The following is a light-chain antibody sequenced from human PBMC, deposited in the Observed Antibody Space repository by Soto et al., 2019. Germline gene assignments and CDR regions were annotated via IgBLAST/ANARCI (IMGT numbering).Light chain of an antibody. Sequence: EIVMTQSPATLSVSPGERATLSCRASQSVSSNLGWYQQKPGQAPRLLIYGASTRATGIPARFSGSGSGTEFTLTISSLQSEDFAVYYCQQYNNWPPMTFGQGTKVEIK. CDR1: QSVSSN. CDR3: QQYNNWPPMT. J-gene: IGKJ1*01. V-gene: IGKV3-15*01. CDR2: GAS.